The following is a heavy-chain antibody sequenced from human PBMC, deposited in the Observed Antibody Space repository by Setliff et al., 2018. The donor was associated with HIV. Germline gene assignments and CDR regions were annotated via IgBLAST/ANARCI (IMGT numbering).Heavy chain of an antibody. CDR2: INTNSGGT. V-gene: IGHV1-46*01. CDR3: ARQLSNSFDY. D-gene: IGHD1-1*01. CDR1: TYTFTTFY. J-gene: IGHJ4*02. Sequence: ASVKVSCKASTYTFTTFYINWVRQAPGQGLEWIGIINTNSGGTSYAQKFQGRVTMTTDTSTGTFYMELNSLRSEDTAVYYCARQLSNSFDYWGQGTLVTVSS.